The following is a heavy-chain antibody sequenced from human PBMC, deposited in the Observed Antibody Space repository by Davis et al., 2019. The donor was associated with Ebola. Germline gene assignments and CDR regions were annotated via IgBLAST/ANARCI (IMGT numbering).Heavy chain of an antibody. Sequence: GESLKISCAASGFTFSSYWMSWVRQASGKGLEWVANIKQDGSEKYYVDSVKGRFTISRDNAKNSLYLQMNSLRAEDTAVYYCARDLTYYDFWSGYYTELYYGMDVWGQGTTVTVSS. D-gene: IGHD3-3*01. J-gene: IGHJ6*02. V-gene: IGHV3-7*01. CDR1: GFTFSSYW. CDR3: ARDLTYYDFWSGYYTELYYGMDV. CDR2: IKQDGSEK.